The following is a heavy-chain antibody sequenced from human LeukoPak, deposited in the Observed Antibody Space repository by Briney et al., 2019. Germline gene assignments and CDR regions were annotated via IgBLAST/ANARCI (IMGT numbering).Heavy chain of an antibody. D-gene: IGHD3-16*01. CDR2: ISAYNGNT. Sequence: GASVKVSCKASGYTFTSYGISWVRQAPGQGLEWMGWISAYNGNTKYSQKCQGRVTITRDTSASTAYMELSSLRSEDTAVYYCARDLAVHMGGQNVPLDYWGQGTLVTVSS. CDR3: ARDLAVHMGGQNVPLDY. J-gene: IGHJ4*02. CDR1: GYTFTSYG. V-gene: IGHV1-18*01.